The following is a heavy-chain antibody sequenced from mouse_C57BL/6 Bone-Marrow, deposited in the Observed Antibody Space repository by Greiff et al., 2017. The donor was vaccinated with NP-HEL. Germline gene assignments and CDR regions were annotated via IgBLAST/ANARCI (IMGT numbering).Heavy chain of an antibody. V-gene: IGHV1-5*01. CDR2: IYPGNSDP. D-gene: IGHD2-4*01. CDR1: GYTFTSYW. Sequence: VHVKQSGTVLARPGASVKMSCKTSGYTFTSYWMHWVKQRPGQGLEWIGAIYPGNSDPSYNQKFKGKAKLTAVTSASTAYMELSSLTNEDSAVYYCTRSRFRYDYEGYFDVWGTGTTVTVSS. CDR3: TRSRFRYDYEGYFDV. J-gene: IGHJ1*03.